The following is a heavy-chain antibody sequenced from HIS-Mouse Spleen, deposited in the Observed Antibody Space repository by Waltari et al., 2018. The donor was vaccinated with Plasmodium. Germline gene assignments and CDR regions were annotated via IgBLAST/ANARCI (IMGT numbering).Heavy chain of an antibody. CDR2: LSYDGSNK. CDR3: AKDRRSSSWYVDY. CDR1: GFTFSSYG. V-gene: IGHV3-30*18. J-gene: IGHJ4*02. Sequence: QVQLVESGGGVVQPGRSLRLSCAASGFTFSSYGMHWVRQAPGTGLEWVAVLSYDGSNKYYADSVKGRFTISRDNSKNTLYLQMNSLRAEDTAVYYCAKDRRSSSWYVDYWGQGTLVTVSS. D-gene: IGHD6-13*01.